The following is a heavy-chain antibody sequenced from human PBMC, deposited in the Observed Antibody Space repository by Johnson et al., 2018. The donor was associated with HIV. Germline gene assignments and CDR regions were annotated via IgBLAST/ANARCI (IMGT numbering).Heavy chain of an antibody. V-gene: IGHV3-66*01. Sequence: VQVVESGGGLVQRGGSLRLSCAASGFIFSNAWMSWVRQAPGQGLEWVSLIYSGGSAYYADSVKGRFTISRDNSRNPLYLQMNSLRAEDTAVYYCARGGYSTILDAFDIWGQGTMVTVSS. CDR3: ARGGYSTILDAFDI. CDR1: GFIFSNAW. D-gene: IGHD6-13*01. J-gene: IGHJ3*02. CDR2: IYSGGSA.